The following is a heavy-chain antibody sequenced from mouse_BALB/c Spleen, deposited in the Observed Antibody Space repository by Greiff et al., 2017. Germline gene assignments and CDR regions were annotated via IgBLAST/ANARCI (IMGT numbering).Heavy chain of an antibody. CDR1: GYTFTSYT. CDR2: INPSSGYT. V-gene: IGHV1-4*01. J-gene: IGHJ4*01. CDR3: ARGNSLGYYAMDY. Sequence: QVQLKQSGAELARPGASVKMSCKASGYTFTSYTMHWVKQRPGQGLEWIGYINPSSGYTNYNQKFKDKATLTADKSSSTAYMQLSSLTSEDSAVYYCARGNSLGYYAMDYWGQGTSVTVSS. D-gene: IGHD2-1*01.